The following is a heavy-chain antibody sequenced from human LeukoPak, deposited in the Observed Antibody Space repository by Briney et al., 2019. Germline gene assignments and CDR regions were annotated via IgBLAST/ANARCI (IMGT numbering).Heavy chain of an antibody. J-gene: IGHJ4*02. D-gene: IGHD6-19*01. CDR3: TRSSSSPPNFDY. CDR2: IRSKAYGGTT. Sequence: GGSLRLSCTTSGFTFGDYAMSWFRQAPGKGLEWVGFIRSKAYGGTTEYAASVKGRFTISRDDSKSIAYLQMNSLKTEDTAVYYCTRSSSSPPNFDYWGQGTLVTVSS. V-gene: IGHV3-49*03. CDR1: GFTFGDYA.